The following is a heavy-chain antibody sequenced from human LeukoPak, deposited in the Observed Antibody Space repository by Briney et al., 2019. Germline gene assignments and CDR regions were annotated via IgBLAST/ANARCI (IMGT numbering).Heavy chain of an antibody. D-gene: IGHD3-22*01. CDR2: IKQDGSEK. CDR3: ARDWNYYDGSGYYDPGYFGY. J-gene: IGHJ4*02. CDR1: GFTFSSYW. V-gene: IGHV3-7*01. Sequence: GGSLRLSCAASGFTFSSYWMSWVRQAPGKGLEWVANIKQDGSEKYYVDSVKGRFTISRDNAKNSLYLQMNGLRAEDTAVYYCARDWNYYDGSGYYDPGYFGYWGQGTLVTVSS.